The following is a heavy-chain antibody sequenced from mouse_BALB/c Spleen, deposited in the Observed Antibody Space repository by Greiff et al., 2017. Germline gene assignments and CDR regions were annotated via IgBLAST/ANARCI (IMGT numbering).Heavy chain of an antibody. CDR1: GYTFTDYE. V-gene: IGHV1-15*01. Sequence: QVQLQQSGAELVRPGASVTLSCKASGYTFTDYEMHWVKQTPVHGLEWIGAIDPETGGTAYNQKFKGKATLTADKSSSTAYMELRSLTSEDSAVYYCTKNYDDAMDYWGQGTSVTVSS. J-gene: IGHJ4*01. CDR3: TKNYDDAMDY. CDR2: IDPETGGT. D-gene: IGHD2-4*01.